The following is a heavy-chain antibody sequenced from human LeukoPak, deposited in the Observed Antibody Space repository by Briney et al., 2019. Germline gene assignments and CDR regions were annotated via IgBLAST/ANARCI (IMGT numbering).Heavy chain of an antibody. D-gene: IGHD6-19*01. J-gene: IGHJ4*02. CDR3: ARGAARSSGWYWL. CDR2: INHSGST. V-gene: IGHV4-34*01. CDR1: GGSFSGYY. Sequence: SETLSLTCAVYGGSFSGYYWSWIRQPPGKGLEWIGEINHSGSTNYNPSLKSRVTISVDTSKNQFSLKLSSVTAADTAVYYCARGAARSSGWYWLWGQGTLVTVSS.